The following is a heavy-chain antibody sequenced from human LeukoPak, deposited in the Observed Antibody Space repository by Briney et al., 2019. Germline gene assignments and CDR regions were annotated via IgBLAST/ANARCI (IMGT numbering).Heavy chain of an antibody. Sequence: SETLSLTCTVSGGSISSYYWSWIRQPPGKGLEWIGYIYYSGSTNYNPSLKSRVTISVDTSKNQFSLKLSSVTAADTAVYYCARDRKTTVTTSGYFDLWGRGTLVTVSS. CDR3: ARDRKTTVTTSGYFDL. J-gene: IGHJ2*01. V-gene: IGHV4-59*12. D-gene: IGHD4-17*01. CDR2: IYYSGST. CDR1: GGSISSYY.